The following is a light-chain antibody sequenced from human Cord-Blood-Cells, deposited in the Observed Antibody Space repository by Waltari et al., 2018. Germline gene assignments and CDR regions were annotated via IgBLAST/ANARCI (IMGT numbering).Light chain of an antibody. CDR3: QQYNNWPFT. V-gene: IGKV3-15*01. CDR2: GAS. Sequence: EIVMTQSPATLSVSPGERDNLSCRASQSVSSNLAWYQQKPGQAPRLLIYGASTRATGIPARFSGSGSGTEFTLTISSLQSEDFAVYYCQQYNNWPFTFGPGTKVDIK. CDR1: QSVSSN. J-gene: IGKJ3*01.